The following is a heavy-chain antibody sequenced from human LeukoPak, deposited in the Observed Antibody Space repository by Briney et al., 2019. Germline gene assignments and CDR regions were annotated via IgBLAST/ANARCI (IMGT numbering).Heavy chain of an antibody. CDR2: IKQDGSEK. D-gene: IGHD6-13*01. V-gene: IGHV3-7*01. J-gene: IGHJ4*02. CDR1: GFTFSTYP. CDR3: VRDSTAAAWTGDY. Sequence: GGSLRLSCAASGFTFSTYPMSWVRQAPGKGLEWVANIKQDGSEKYYVDSVKGRFTISRDNAKNSLYLQMNSLRVEDTAVYYCVRDSTAAAWTGDYWGQGTLVTVSS.